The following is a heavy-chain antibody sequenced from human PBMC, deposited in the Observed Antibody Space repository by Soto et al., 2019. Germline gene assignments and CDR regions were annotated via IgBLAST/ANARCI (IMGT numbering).Heavy chain of an antibody. CDR3: VRDFYQSSGYCDY. Sequence: QVQLVQSGAEVKKPGASVKVSCKAYGYTFSSYGLSWVRQAPGQGLEWMGWISAYSGNTVYTQRFKGRLTMATDTSTGTANRELRSLRSDDTAVYYCVRDFYQSSGYCDYGGQGTLVTASS. CDR1: GYTFSSYG. D-gene: IGHD3-22*01. V-gene: IGHV1-18*01. CDR2: ISAYSGNT. J-gene: IGHJ4*02.